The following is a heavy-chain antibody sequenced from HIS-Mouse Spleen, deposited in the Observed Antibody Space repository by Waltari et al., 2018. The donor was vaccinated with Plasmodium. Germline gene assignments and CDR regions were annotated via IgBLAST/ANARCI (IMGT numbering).Heavy chain of an antibody. CDR3: AREAGSGGLYYFDY. CDR1: GFTFSSYA. J-gene: IGHJ4*02. D-gene: IGHD3-10*01. Sequence: QVQLVESGGGVVQPGRSLRLSCAASGFTFSSYAMHWVRQAPGKGLEWVAVISYDGSNKYYAETVKGRFTISRDNSKNTLYLQMISLGAEDTAVYYCAREAGSGGLYYFDYWGQGTLVTVSS. CDR2: ISYDGSNK. V-gene: IGHV3-30-3*01.